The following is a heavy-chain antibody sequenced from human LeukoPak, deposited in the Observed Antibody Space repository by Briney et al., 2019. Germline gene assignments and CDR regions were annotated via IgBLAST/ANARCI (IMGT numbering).Heavy chain of an antibody. D-gene: IGHD2-15*01. J-gene: IGHJ6*03. Sequence: GGSLRLSCATSGFTFSSYSMNWVRQAPGKGLEWVSSISSSSSYIYYADSVKGRFTISRDNAKNSLYLQMNSLRAEDTAVYYCARDPGYCSGGSCQYYYYYYMDVWGKGTTVTVSS. CDR2: ISSSSSYI. V-gene: IGHV3-21*01. CDR1: GFTFSSYS. CDR3: ARDPGYCSGGSCQYYYYYYMDV.